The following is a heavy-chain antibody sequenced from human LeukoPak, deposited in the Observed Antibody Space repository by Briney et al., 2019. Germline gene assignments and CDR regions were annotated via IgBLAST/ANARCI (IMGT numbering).Heavy chain of an antibody. J-gene: IGHJ4*02. V-gene: IGHV1-24*01. CDR2: FDPEDGET. Sequence: ASVKVSCKVSGYTLTELSMHWVRQAPGKGLEWMGGFDPEDGETIYAQKFQGRVTMTEDTSTDTAYMELSSLRSEDTAVYYCATVTYDSSGYYYPFFDYWGQGTLVTVSS. CDR3: ATVTYDSSGYYYPFFDY. CDR1: GYTLTELS. D-gene: IGHD3-22*01.